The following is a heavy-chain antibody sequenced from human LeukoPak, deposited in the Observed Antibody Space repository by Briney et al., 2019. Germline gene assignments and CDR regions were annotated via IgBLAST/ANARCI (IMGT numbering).Heavy chain of an antibody. D-gene: IGHD1-26*01. CDR3: ARYIVGAIDY. V-gene: IGHV4-61*01. CDR2: IYYSGST. CDR1: GGSVSSGSYY. Sequence: SETLSLTCTVSGGSVSSGSYYRSWIRQPPGKGLEWIGYIYYSGSTNYNPSLKSRVTISVDTSKNQFSLKLSSVTAADTAVYYCARYIVGAIDYWGQGTLVTVSS. J-gene: IGHJ4*02.